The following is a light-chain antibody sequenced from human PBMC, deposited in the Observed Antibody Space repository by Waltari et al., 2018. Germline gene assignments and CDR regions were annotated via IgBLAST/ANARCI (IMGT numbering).Light chain of an antibody. CDR2: EVS. Sequence: QSALTQPPSASGSPGPSVTISCTGSRRDVGAYNLVSWYQQRPGRAPKLMIYEVSKRPSGVPDRFSGSKSGNTASLTVSGLQAEDEGDYYCCSFAGSLYVFGTATKVTVL. V-gene: IGLV2-8*01. J-gene: IGLJ1*01. CDR3: CSFAGSLYV. CDR1: RRDVGAYNL.